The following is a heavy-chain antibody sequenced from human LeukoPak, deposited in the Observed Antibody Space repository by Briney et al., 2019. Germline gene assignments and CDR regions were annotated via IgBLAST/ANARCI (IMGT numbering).Heavy chain of an antibody. CDR2: IYPGGSDT. CDR3: ARRPIAAAANFDY. V-gene: IGHV5-51*01. CDR1: GYSFTSYW. J-gene: IGHJ4*02. Sequence: GESLKISCKGSGYSFTSYWIGWVRQMPGKGLEWMGIIYPGGSDTRYSPSFQGQVTISADKSISTAYLQWSSLKASDTAMYYCARRPIAAAANFDYWGQGTLVTVSS. D-gene: IGHD6-13*01.